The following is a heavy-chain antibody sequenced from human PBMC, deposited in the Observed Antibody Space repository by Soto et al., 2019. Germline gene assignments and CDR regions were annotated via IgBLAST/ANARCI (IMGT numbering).Heavy chain of an antibody. D-gene: IGHD3-22*01. J-gene: IGHJ4*02. V-gene: IGHV4-34*01. CDR3: ARRHYYDSSGYYYSFLEQFDY. CDR1: GGSFSGYY. Sequence: PSETLSLTCAVYGGSFSGYYWSWIRQPPGKGLEWIGEINHSGSTNYNPSLKSRVTISVDTSKNQFSLKLSSVTAADTAVYYCARRHYYDSSGYYYSFLEQFDYWGKGTLGTV. CDR2: INHSGST.